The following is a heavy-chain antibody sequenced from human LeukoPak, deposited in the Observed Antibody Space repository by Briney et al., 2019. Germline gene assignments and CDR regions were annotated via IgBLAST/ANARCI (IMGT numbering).Heavy chain of an antibody. V-gene: IGHV3-64*01. D-gene: IGHD2-2*01. CDR2: ISSNGGST. CDR3: ARGLRGSTSCYDY. Sequence: GGSLRLSCAASGFTFSSYAMHWVRQAPGKGLEYVSAISSNGGSTYYANSVKGRFTISRDNSKNTLYLQMGSLRVEDMAVYYCARGLRGSTSCYDYWGQGTLVTVSS. J-gene: IGHJ4*02. CDR1: GFTFSSYA.